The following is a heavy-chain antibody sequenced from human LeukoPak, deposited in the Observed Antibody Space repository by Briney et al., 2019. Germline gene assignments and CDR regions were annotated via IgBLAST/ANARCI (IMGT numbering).Heavy chain of an antibody. D-gene: IGHD3-10*01. CDR3: ARDWPYGFREWYFDY. J-gene: IGHJ4*02. Sequence: SVKVSCKASGGTFSSYTISWVRQAPGQGLEWMGRIIPILGIANYAQKFQGRVTITADKSTSTAYMELSSLRSEDTAVYYCARDWPYGFREWYFDYWGQGTLVTVSS. CDR2: IIPILGIA. V-gene: IGHV1-69*04. CDR1: GGTFSSYT.